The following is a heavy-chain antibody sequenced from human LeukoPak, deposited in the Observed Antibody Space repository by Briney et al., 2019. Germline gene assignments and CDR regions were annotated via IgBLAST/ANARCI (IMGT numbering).Heavy chain of an antibody. CDR2: INHSGST. D-gene: IGHD2-21*01. Sequence: SETLSLTCAVYGGSFSDYYWSWIRQPPGKGLEWIGEINHSGSTNYNPSLKSRVTISVDTSKIQFSLRLSSVTAADTAVYYCATMWSGAFDPWGQGTLVTVSS. V-gene: IGHV4-34*01. CDR3: ATMWSGAFDP. CDR1: GGSFSDYY. J-gene: IGHJ5*02.